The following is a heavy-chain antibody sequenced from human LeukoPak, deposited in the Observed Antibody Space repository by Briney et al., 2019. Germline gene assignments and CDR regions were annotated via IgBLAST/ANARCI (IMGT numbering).Heavy chain of an antibody. D-gene: IGHD5-12*01. CDR2: IYYSGST. Sequence: SETLSLTCTVSGGSISSYYWSWIRQPPGKGPEWIGYIYYSGSTNYNPSLKSRVTISVDTSKNQFSLKLSSVTAADTAVYYCARGRGYSGYAFDYWGQGTLVTVSS. CDR3: ARGRGYSGYAFDY. J-gene: IGHJ4*02. CDR1: GGSISSYY. V-gene: IGHV4-59*01.